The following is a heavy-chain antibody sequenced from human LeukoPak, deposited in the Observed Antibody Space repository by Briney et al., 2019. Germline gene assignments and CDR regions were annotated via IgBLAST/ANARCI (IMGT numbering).Heavy chain of an antibody. CDR3: AKRGVVIRVILVGFHKEAYYFDS. D-gene: IGHD3-22*01. V-gene: IGHV3-23*01. Sequence: PGGSLRLSCAVSGITLSNYGMSWVRQAPGKGLEWVAGLCGSGGSTHYADSVKGQFTISRDNAKNTLYLQTNSLRAEDTAVYFCAKRGVVIRVILVGFHKEAYYFDSWGQEVLVTVP. J-gene: IGHJ4*02. CDR1: GITLSNYG. CDR2: LCGSGGST.